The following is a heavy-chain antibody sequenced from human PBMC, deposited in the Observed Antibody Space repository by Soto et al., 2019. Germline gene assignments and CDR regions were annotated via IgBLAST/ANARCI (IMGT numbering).Heavy chain of an antibody. CDR1: GFTVSSNY. CDR2: IYSGGST. J-gene: IGHJ4*02. CDR3: VRGYSGTYPLRDY. D-gene: IGHD1-26*01. V-gene: IGHV3-53*05. Sequence: PGGSLRLSCAASGFTVSSNYMSWVRQAPGKGLEWVSVIYSGGSTYYADSVKGRFTISRDNSKNTLYLQMDSMRPEDTDVYYCVRGYSGTYPLRDYWGQGTLVTVSS.